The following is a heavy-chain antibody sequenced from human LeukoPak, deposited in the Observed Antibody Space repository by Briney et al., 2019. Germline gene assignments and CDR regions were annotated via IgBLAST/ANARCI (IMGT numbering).Heavy chain of an antibody. D-gene: IGHD2-21*02. CDR1: GGSISTSSYY. CDR3: AGVLAYCGGDCSYYFDY. Sequence: SETLSLTCTVSGGSISTSSYYWGWICQPPGKGLEWIGSIYYSGSTYYNPSLKSRVTISVDTSKNQFSLKLSSVTAADTAVYYCAGVLAYCGGDCSYYFDYWGQGTLVTVSS. CDR2: IYYSGST. V-gene: IGHV4-39*07. J-gene: IGHJ4*02.